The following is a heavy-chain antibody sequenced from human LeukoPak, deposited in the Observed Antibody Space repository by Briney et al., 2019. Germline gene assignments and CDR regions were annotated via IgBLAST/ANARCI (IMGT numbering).Heavy chain of an antibody. Sequence: SETLSLTCAVYGGSFSGYYWSWIRQPPGKGLEWIGEINHSGSTNYNPSLKSRVTISVDTSKNQFSLKLSSVTAADTAVYYCAREEKQQLAQGYYFDYWAQGTLVTVSS. CDR1: GGSFSGYY. J-gene: IGHJ4*02. V-gene: IGHV4-34*01. CDR2: INHSGST. D-gene: IGHD6-13*01. CDR3: AREEKQQLAQGYYFDY.